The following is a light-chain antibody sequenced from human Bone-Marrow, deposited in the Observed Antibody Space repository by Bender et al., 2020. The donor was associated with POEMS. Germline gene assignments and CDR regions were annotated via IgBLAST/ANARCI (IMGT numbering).Light chain of an antibody. Sequence: QSVVTQPPSLSEAPRQRVTISCSGSSSNIGNHGVNCYQQLPGDAPKLLIYYVYLLTPGLSDLFSASKSGTSASLAISELQSEDEALYYCSAWDDSLSGWVFGGGTKLTVL. V-gene: IGLV1-36*01. CDR2: YVY. CDR1: SSNIGNHG. CDR3: SAWDDSLSGWV. J-gene: IGLJ3*02.